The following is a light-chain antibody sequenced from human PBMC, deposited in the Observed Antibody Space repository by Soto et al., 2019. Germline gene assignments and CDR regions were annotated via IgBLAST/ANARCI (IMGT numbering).Light chain of an antibody. Sequence: QSVLTQPASVSGSPGQSITISCTGTSSYVGGYNHVSWYQQHPGKAPKLMIYDVSSRPSGVSNRFSGSKSGNTASLTISGLQAEDEADYYCTSFTAGFTYVFGTGTKVTVL. CDR3: TSFTAGFTYV. CDR2: DVS. V-gene: IGLV2-14*01. CDR1: SSYVGGYNH. J-gene: IGLJ1*01.